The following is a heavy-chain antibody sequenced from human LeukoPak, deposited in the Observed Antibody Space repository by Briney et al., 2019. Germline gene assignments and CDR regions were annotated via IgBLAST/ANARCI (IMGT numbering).Heavy chain of an antibody. CDR2: IYYTGST. CDR1: GGSINNHY. J-gene: IGHJ6*03. CDR3: ARLVASTNYYMDV. D-gene: IGHD2-21*01. V-gene: IGHV4-59*11. Sequence: PSETLSLTCTVSGGSINNHYWSWIRQAPGKGLEWVGYIYYTGSTNYNPSLKSRVTISIDTSKNQFSLKLSSATAADTAVYYCARLVASTNYYMDVWGKGTTVTVSS.